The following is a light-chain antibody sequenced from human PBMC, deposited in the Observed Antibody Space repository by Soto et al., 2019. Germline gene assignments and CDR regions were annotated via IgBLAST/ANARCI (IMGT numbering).Light chain of an antibody. Sequence: DIQMTQSPYSLSASVGDSVTITCRASQNISTYLNWYQQKPGRAPKLLIHSASALPSGVPSRFSGSGSGTEFTLTMSGLQPEDFATYYCQQGHSTPYTFGQGTKVDI. J-gene: IGKJ2*01. CDR3: QQGHSTPYT. CDR1: QNISTY. CDR2: SAS. V-gene: IGKV1-39*01.